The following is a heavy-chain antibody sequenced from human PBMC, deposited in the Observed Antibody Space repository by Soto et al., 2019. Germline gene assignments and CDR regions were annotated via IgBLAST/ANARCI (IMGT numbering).Heavy chain of an antibody. V-gene: IGHV2-70*11. Sequence: SGPTLVNPTQTLTLTCTFSGFSLSTSGMCVSWIRQPPGKALEWLARIDWDDDKYYSTSLKTRLTISKDTSKNQVVLTMTNMGPVDTATYYCARENLSSADAFDIWGQGTMVTVSS. D-gene: IGHD6-19*01. CDR1: GFSLSTSGMC. CDR3: ARENLSSADAFDI. J-gene: IGHJ3*02. CDR2: IDWDDDK.